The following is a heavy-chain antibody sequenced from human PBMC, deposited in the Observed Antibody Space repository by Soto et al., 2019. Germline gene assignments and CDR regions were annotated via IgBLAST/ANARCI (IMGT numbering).Heavy chain of an antibody. CDR3: AGPTGIAAAALID. Sequence: QVQLQQWGAGLLKPSETLSLTCAVYGASFSGYYWSWIRQPPGKGLEWIGDINHSGSTNYNPSLKSRVTISVDTSKNQFSLKLSSVTAADTAVYYCAGPTGIAAAALIDWGQGTLVTVSS. J-gene: IGHJ4*02. V-gene: IGHV4-34*01. CDR1: GASFSGYY. D-gene: IGHD6-13*01. CDR2: INHSGST.